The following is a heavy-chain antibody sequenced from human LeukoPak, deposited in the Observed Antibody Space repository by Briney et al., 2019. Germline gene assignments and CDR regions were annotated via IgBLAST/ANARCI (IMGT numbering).Heavy chain of an antibody. CDR2: IYYSGST. J-gene: IGHJ4*02. V-gene: IGHV4-59*01. CDR1: GGSISRYY. Sequence: PSATLSLTCTVSGGSISRYYWSWMRQPPGKGLEGIGFIYYSGSTNYNPSLKSRVTISVDTSKNQFSLKLSSVTAADTAVYYCASHWLVGATTTGFDYWCQGTLVTVSS. D-gene: IGHD1-26*01. CDR3: ASHWLVGATTTGFDY.